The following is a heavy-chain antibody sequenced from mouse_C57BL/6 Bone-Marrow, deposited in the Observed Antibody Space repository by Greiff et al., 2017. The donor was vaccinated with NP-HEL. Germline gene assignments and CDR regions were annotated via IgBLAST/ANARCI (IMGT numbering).Heavy chain of an antibody. J-gene: IGHJ1*03. CDR3: ARVGYFDV. Sequence: VQLQQSGPGLVKPSQSLSLTCSVTGYSITSGYYWNWIRQFPGNKLEWMGYISYDGSNNYNPSLKNRISITRDTSKNQFFLKLNSVTTEDTATYYCARVGYFDVWGTGTTVTVSS. V-gene: IGHV3-6*01. CDR2: ISYDGSN. CDR1: GYSITSGYY.